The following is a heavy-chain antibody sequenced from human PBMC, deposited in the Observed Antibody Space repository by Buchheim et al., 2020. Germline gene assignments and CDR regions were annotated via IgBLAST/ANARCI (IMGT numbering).Heavy chain of an antibody. CDR1: GFTFSSYS. CDR3: ARAGYCSSTSCYRGRPADY. Sequence: EVQLVESGGGLVQPGGSLRLSCAASGFTFSSYSMNWVRQAPGKGLEWVSYISSSSTIYYADSVKGRFTISRDNAKNSLYLQMNSLRAEDTAVYYCARAGYCSSTSCYRGRPADYWGQGTL. D-gene: IGHD2-2*02. J-gene: IGHJ4*02. CDR2: ISSSSTI. V-gene: IGHV3-48*01.